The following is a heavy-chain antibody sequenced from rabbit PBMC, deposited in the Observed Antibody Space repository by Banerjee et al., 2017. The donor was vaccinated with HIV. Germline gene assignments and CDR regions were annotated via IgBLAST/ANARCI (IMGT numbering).Heavy chain of an antibody. J-gene: IGHJ4*01. CDR2: INIVTAKS. CDR1: GFSFSNYYY. CDR3: ARDLVTIIGWNFNL. V-gene: IGHV1S40*01. D-gene: IGHD4-1*01. Sequence: QSLEESGGDLVKPGASLTLPCTASGFSFSNYYYMCWVRQAPGKGLEWIACINIVTAKSVYATWAKGRFMMSRTSSTTVTLQMTSLTAADTARYFCARDLVTIIGWNFNLWGPGTLVTVS.